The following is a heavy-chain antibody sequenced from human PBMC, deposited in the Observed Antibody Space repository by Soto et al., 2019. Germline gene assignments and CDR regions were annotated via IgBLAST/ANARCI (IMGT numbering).Heavy chain of an antibody. Sequence: QVQLQESGPGLVKPSQTLSLTCTVSGGSISTGGYYWTWIRQHPGKGLEWIGYIYYSGSTYYNPSLKSRVTITVDTSKNQFSLKLSSVTAADTAVYYCARGLSVTLFDNWGQGTLVTVSS. CDR3: ARGLSVTLFDN. D-gene: IGHD4-17*01. J-gene: IGHJ4*02. V-gene: IGHV4-31*03. CDR1: GGSISTGGYY. CDR2: IYYSGST.